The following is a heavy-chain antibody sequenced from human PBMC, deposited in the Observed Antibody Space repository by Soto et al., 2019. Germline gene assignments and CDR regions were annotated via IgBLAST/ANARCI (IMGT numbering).Heavy chain of an antibody. D-gene: IGHD5-12*01. CDR1: GLTLSSYW. CDR2: IRSDGGTT. Sequence: GGSLRLSCAASGLTLSSYWMHWVRQAAGKGPVWVSRIRSDGGTTSYADSVKGRFTISRDNAKNTMYLQMNSLRAEDTAGYYCARVAEMATIYDYWGQGTLVTVSS. V-gene: IGHV3-74*01. J-gene: IGHJ4*02. CDR3: ARVAEMATIYDY.